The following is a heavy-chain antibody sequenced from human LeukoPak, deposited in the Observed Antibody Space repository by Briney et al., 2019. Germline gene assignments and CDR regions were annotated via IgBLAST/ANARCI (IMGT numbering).Heavy chain of an antibody. CDR1: GYTFTNYA. D-gene: IGHD3-9*01. CDR3: ARGTDFDVLTGNYPFDY. J-gene: IGHJ4*02. Sequence: ASVKVSCKASGYTFTNYAITWVRQAPGQGLEWMGRINVYNDKTDSAQKLQGRVTMTTDTSTNTAYMELRSLRSDDTAVYFCARGTDFDVLTGNYPFDYWGQGTLVTVSS. V-gene: IGHV1-18*01. CDR2: INVYNDKT.